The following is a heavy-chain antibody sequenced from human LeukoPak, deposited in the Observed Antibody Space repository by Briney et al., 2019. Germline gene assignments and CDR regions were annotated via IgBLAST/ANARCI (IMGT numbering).Heavy chain of an antibody. J-gene: IGHJ6*02. CDR1: GFTFSSYS. D-gene: IGHD2-2*01. V-gene: IGHV3-21*01. Sequence: GGSLRLSCAASGFTFSSYSMNWVRQAPGKGLEWVSSISSSSSYIYYADSVKGRFTISRDNAKNSLYLQMNSLRAEDTAVYYCARDVSRCSSTSCYSYYGMDVWGQGTTVTASS. CDR2: ISSSSSYI. CDR3: ARDVSRCSSTSCYSYYGMDV.